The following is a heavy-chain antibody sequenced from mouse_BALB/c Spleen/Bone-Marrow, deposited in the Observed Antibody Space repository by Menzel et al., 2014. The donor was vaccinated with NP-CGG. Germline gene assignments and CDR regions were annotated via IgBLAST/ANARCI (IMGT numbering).Heavy chain of an antibody. J-gene: IGHJ4*01. Sequence: EESGAELVRPGASVKLSCKASGYTFTSYWINWVKQRPGQGLEWIGNIYPSDSYTNYNQKFQDKATLTVDKSSSTASMQLSIRTSEASAVYYCSRRDRYDYYAMDYWGQGTSVTVSS. CDR2: IYPSDSYT. V-gene: IGHV1-69*02. D-gene: IGHD2-14*01. CDR3: SRRDRYDYYAMDY. CDR1: GYTFTSYW.